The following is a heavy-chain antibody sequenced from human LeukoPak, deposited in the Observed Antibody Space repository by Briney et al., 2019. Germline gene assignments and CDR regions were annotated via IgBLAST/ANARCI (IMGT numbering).Heavy chain of an antibody. V-gene: IGHV3-30*18. D-gene: IGHD6-19*01. CDR3: AKDIEEWLVKGGGCFDY. CDR1: GFIFSSSA. CDR2: ISYDGSNK. Sequence: GGSLRLSCAASGFIFSSSAMHWVRQAPGKGLEWVAVISYDGSNKYYADSVKGRFTISRDNSKNTLYLQMNSLRAEDTAVYYCAKDIEEWLVKGGGCFDYWGQGTLVTVSS. J-gene: IGHJ4*02.